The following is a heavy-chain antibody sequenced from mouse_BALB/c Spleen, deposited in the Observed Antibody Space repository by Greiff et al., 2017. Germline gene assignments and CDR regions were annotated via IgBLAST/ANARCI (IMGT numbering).Heavy chain of an antibody. J-gene: IGHJ3*01. V-gene: IGHV14-1*02. CDR1: GFNITDYY. CDR2: IDPENGNT. CDR3: ARADGNYVGN. D-gene: IGHD2-1*01. Sequence: VQLQQSGAELVRPGALVKLSCKASGFNITDYYMHWVKQRPEQGLEWIGWIDPENGNTIYDPKFQGKASITADTSSNTAYLQLSSLTSEDTAVYYCARADGNYVGNWGQGTLVTVSA.